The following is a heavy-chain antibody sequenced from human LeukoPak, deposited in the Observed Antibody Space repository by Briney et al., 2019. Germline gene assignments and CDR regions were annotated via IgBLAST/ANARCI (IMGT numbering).Heavy chain of an antibody. CDR3: ARHWVVTPNY. V-gene: IGHV4-39*01. Sequence: PSETLSLTCIVSGGSISNSSYYWGWTRQPPGKGLEWIGSIYYSGSAYYNPSLKSRVTISVDTSKNQFSLKLTSVTAAGTAVYYCARHWVVTPNYWGQGTLVTVSS. J-gene: IGHJ4*02. CDR2: IYYSGSA. CDR1: GGSISNSSYY. D-gene: IGHD4-23*01.